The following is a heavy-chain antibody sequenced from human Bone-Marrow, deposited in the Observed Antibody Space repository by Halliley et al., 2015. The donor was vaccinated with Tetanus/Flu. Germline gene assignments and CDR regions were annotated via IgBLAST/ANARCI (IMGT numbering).Heavy chain of an antibody. Sequence: SLRLSCAASGFTFSNHAMNWVRQAPGKGLEWVSAIRGSGGSTNYADSVKGRFTISRDNSKNTVYLEMNSLTAEDTAIYYCAKDKGGRMKWHDGSGYLPHRAFDVWGQGAKVSVSS. CDR2: IRGSGGST. D-gene: IGHD3-22*01. V-gene: IGHV3-23*01. CDR1: GFTFSNHA. CDR3: AKDKGGRMKWHDGSGYLPHRAFDV. J-gene: IGHJ3*01.